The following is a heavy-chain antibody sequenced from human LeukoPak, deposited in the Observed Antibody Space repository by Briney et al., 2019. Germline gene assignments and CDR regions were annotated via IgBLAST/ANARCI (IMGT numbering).Heavy chain of an antibody. D-gene: IGHD2-21*01. CDR3: ARADRLHGGPYLIGP. V-gene: IGHV1-2*02. Sequence: RGASVKVSCKTSGYSFTDYYMHWVRQAPGQGLEWMGWINPNSGGTSSAQKFQGRVTMTRDTSITTVYMEVSWLTSDDTAICYCARADRLHGGPYLIGPWGQGTLVTVSS. CDR1: GYSFTDYY. J-gene: IGHJ5*02. CDR2: INPNSGGT.